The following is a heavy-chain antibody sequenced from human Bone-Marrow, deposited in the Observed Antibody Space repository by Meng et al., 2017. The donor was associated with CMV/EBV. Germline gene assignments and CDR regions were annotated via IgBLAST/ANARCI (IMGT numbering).Heavy chain of an antibody. D-gene: IGHD4-23*01. CDR1: LYTFTSYD. J-gene: IGHJ3*02. V-gene: IGHV1-8*01. CDR2: MNPNSGNT. Sequence: AAVKVPHKPSLYTFTSYDINWVRQATGQGLEWMGWMNPNSGNTGYAQKFQGRVTMTRNTSISTAYMELSSLRSEDTAVYYCATYGGRPLPWGYGAFDIWGQGTMVTFSS. CDR3: ATYGGRPLPWGYGAFDI.